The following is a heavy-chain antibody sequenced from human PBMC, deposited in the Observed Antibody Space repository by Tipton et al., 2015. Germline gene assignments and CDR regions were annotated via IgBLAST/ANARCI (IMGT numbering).Heavy chain of an antibody. J-gene: IGHJ6*02. CDR3: ARSGYTYGMDV. Sequence: LRLSCAVSGGSISSGRYSWNWIRQPPGKGLEWIGYIYHTGSAYYNPSLKSRASISIDRSKTQCSLTLTSVTAADTAVYYCARSGYTYGMDVWGQGTTVTVSS. V-gene: IGHV4-30-2*01. CDR1: GGSISSGRYS. CDR2: IYHTGSA. D-gene: IGHD5-12*01.